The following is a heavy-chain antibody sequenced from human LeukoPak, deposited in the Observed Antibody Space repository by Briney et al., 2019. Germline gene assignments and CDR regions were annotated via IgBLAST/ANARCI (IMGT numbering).Heavy chain of an antibody. CDR1: GGTFSSYA. D-gene: IGHD3-22*01. V-gene: IGHV1-69*04. Sequence: ASVKVSCKASGGTFSSYAISWVRQAPGQGLEWMGRIIPILGIANYAQKFQGRVTITADKSTSTAYMELSSLRSEDTAVYYCARDLYDSSEDRFDPWGQGTLVTVSS. CDR3: ARDLYDSSEDRFDP. CDR2: IIPILGIA. J-gene: IGHJ5*02.